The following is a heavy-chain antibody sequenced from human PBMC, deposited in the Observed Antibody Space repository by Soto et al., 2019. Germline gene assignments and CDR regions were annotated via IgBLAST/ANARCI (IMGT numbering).Heavy chain of an antibody. D-gene: IGHD1-26*01. V-gene: IGHV3-33*01. CDR2: IWYDGSNK. CDR1: GFTFSSYG. CDR3: AREPGSTWTLDV. Sequence: QVQLVASGGGVVQPGRSLRLSCAASGFTFSSYGMHWVRQAPGKGLEWVAVIWYDGSNKYYADSVKGRFTISRDNSKNTLYLQMNSLRAEDTAVYYCAREPGSTWTLDVWGQGTTVTVSS. J-gene: IGHJ6*02.